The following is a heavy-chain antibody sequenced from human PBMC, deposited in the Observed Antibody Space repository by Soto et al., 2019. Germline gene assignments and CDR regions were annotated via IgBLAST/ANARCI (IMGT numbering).Heavy chain of an antibody. CDR3: ARGPGGPDGPGDY. J-gene: IGHJ4*02. V-gene: IGHV1-3*01. D-gene: IGHD2-15*01. Sequence: QVQLVQSGAEVKKPGASVKVSCKASGYTFTSYAMHWVRQAPGQRLEWMGWINAGNGNTKYSQKFQGRVTITRDTAASTAYMELSSMRSEETAVYYCARGPGGPDGPGDYWGQGTLVTFSS. CDR2: INAGNGNT. CDR1: GYTFTSYA.